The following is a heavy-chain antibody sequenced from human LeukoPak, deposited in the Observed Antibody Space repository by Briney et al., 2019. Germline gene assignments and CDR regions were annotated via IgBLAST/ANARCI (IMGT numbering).Heavy chain of an antibody. Sequence: SETLSLTCTVSGGSISSGDYYWSWIRQPPGKGLEWIGYIYYSGSTYYNPSLKSRVTISVDTSKNQFSLKLSSVTAADTAVYYCARVGTAYGNYIDYWGQGTLVTVPS. J-gene: IGHJ4*02. CDR3: ARVGTAYGNYIDY. V-gene: IGHV4-30-4*01. D-gene: IGHD4-17*01. CDR2: IYYSGST. CDR1: GGSISSGDYY.